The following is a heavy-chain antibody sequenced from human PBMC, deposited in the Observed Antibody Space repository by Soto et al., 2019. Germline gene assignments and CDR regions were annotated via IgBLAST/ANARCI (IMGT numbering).Heavy chain of an antibody. Sequence: QVQLVQSGAEVKKPGSSVKVSCKASGGTFSSYAISWVRQAPGQGLEWMGGIIPIFGTADYAQKFQGRVTITADESTSTAYMELSSLRSEDTAVYYCASHYDSSSYYYYYGMDGWGQGTTVTVSS. D-gene: IGHD3-22*01. J-gene: IGHJ6*02. V-gene: IGHV1-69*12. CDR3: ASHYDSSSYYYYYGMDG. CDR1: GGTFSSYA. CDR2: IIPIFGTA.